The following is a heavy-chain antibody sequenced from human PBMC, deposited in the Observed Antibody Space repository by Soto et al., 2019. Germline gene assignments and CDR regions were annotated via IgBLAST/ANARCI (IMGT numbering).Heavy chain of an antibody. J-gene: IGHJ4*02. CDR3: ASGASRWYPYFFDS. CDR2: IIPYYNTL. V-gene: IGHV1-69*01. D-gene: IGHD6-13*01. CDR1: EGTFSSYA. Sequence: QAQVVQSGAEVRKPGSSVKLSCKASEGTFSSYAIAWVRQAPGQGLEWMGGIIPYYNTLNYAQKFQDRVTITADDSTNPVYMELSSLRSDDTAVYFCASGASRWYPYFFDSWAQGTLVTVSS.